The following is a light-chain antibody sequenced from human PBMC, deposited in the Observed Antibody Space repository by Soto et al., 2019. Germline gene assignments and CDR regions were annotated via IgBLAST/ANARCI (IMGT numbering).Light chain of an antibody. CDR3: QQYSTWRT. CDR2: AAS. V-gene: IGKV3-15*01. J-gene: IGKJ1*01. Sequence: EIEMTQSPATLSLAPGERVTLSFRASESVSTNLAWYQQKAGQAPRLLIYAASTRATGIPARFSGSGSGTEFTLTISSLQSEDFAVYYCQQYSTWRTFGQGTKVDIK. CDR1: ESVSTN.